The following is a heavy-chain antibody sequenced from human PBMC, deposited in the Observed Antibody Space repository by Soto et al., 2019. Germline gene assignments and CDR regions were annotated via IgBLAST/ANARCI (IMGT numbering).Heavy chain of an antibody. V-gene: IGHV1-8*01. J-gene: IGHJ6*02. Sequence: ASVKVSCKASGYTFTSYDINWVRQATGQGLEWMGWMNPNSGNTGYAQKFQGRVTMTRNTSISTAYMELSSLRSEDTAVYYCCLHGSLWFGELQYGMDVWGQGTTVTVYS. D-gene: IGHD3-10*01. CDR2: MNPNSGNT. CDR3: CLHGSLWFGELQYGMDV. CDR1: GYTFTSYD.